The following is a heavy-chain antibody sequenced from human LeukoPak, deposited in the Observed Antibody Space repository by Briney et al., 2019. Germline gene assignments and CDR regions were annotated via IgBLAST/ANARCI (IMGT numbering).Heavy chain of an antibody. CDR2: IQYDGNNK. Sequence: GGSLRLPCAASAFSFSNYGMHWVRQAPGKGLEWVAFIQYDGNNKYYGDSVKGRFTVSRDNSKNTLYLQMNSLRGEDTAVYYCEKDLYRSSYYLDFWGQGTLVTVSS. D-gene: IGHD6-6*01. V-gene: IGHV3-30*02. CDR3: EKDLYRSSYYLDF. CDR1: AFSFSNYG. J-gene: IGHJ4*02.